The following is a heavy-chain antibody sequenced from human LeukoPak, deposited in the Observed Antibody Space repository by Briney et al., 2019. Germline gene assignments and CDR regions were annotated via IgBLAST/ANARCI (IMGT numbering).Heavy chain of an antibody. J-gene: IGHJ4*02. D-gene: IGHD3-10*01. Sequence: GGSLRLSCAASGFIFSNHAMHCVRQAPGKGLEFVSAISRNGATTYYANSVKGRFTISRDSSKSTPFLQMGSLTTEDMAVYYCARPIQDSGIFRGLVYWGQGILVTVSS. CDR3: ARPIQDSGIFRGLVY. CDR2: ISRNGATT. V-gene: IGHV3-64*01. CDR1: GFIFSNHA.